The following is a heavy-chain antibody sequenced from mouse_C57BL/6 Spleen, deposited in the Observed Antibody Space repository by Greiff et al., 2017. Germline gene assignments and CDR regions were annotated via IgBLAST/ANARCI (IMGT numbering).Heavy chain of an antibody. CDR1: GYTFTDYY. CDR2: IYPGSGNT. Sequence: QVQLQQSGAELVRPGASVKLSCKASGYTFTDYYINWVKQRPGQGLEWIARIYPGSGNTYYNEKFKGKATLTAEKSSSTAYMTLSSLTSEDSAVYFCAMDDVSPYYCDYWGQGTTLTVSA. CDR3: AMDDVSPYYCDY. D-gene: IGHD2-3*01. J-gene: IGHJ2*01. V-gene: IGHV1-76*01.